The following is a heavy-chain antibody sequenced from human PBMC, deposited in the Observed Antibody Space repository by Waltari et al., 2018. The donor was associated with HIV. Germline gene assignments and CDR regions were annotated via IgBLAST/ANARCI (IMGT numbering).Heavy chain of an antibody. J-gene: IGHJ5*02. Sequence: QVQLQQWGAGLLKPSETLSLTCAVYGGSFSGYYWSWIRQPPGRGLEWIGEINHSGITNYNSSLKSRVTISVDTSKNQFSLKLSSVTAADTAVYYCATVVTAIGSWFDPWGQGTLVTVSS. CDR1: GGSFSGYY. CDR2: INHSGIT. D-gene: IGHD2-21*02. V-gene: IGHV4-34*01. CDR3: ATVVTAIGSWFDP.